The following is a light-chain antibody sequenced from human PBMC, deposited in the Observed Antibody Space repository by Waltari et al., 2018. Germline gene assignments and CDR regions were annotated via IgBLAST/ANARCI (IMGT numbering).Light chain of an antibody. Sequence: DIVMTQSPDSLAVSLGERATINCKSSQSVLYNSNNKNYLVWYQQKPGQPPKLLIYWASTRESGVPDRFSGSGSGTDFTLTVSSLQAEDVAVYYCQQYYTTPFTFGPGTKVDI. CDR2: WAS. V-gene: IGKV4-1*01. CDR3: QQYYTTPFT. CDR1: QSVLYNSNNKNY. J-gene: IGKJ3*01.